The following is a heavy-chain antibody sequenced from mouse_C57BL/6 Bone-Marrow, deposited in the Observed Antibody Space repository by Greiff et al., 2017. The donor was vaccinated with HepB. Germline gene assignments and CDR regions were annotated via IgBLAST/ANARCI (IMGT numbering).Heavy chain of an antibody. CDR1: GYTFTSYW. CDR3: VLMGTTVVAHWYFDV. Sequence: QVQLQQSGAELVKPGASVKVSCKASGYTFTSYWMHWVKQRPGQGLEWIGRIHPSDSDTNYNQKFKGKATLTVDKSSSTAYMQLSSLTSEDSAVYYCVLMGTTVVAHWYFDVWGTGTTVTVSS. J-gene: IGHJ1*03. V-gene: IGHV1-74*01. D-gene: IGHD1-1*01. CDR2: IHPSDSDT.